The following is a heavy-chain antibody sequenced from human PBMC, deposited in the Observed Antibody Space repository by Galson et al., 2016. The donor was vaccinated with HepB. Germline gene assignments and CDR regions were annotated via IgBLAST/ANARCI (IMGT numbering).Heavy chain of an antibody. Sequence: SLRLSCAASGFTFSSYWIHWVRQVPGKGLVWVARITTDVTDTGYAASVEGRFTVSRDNANRVVYLEMISLRGDDTAVYYCARDKGADTPFDHWSQGTLVTVSS. CDR2: ITTDVTDT. CDR1: GFTFSSYW. CDR3: ARDKGADTPFDH. V-gene: IGHV3-74*01. D-gene: IGHD6-19*01. J-gene: IGHJ4*02.